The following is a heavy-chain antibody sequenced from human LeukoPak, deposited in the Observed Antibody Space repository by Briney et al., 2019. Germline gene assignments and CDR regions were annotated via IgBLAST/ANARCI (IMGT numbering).Heavy chain of an antibody. CDR2: IYTSGST. V-gene: IGHV4-4*07. CDR3: ARQTYGDHELYFDY. CDR1: GGSTSSYY. J-gene: IGHJ4*02. Sequence: KPSETLSLTCTVSGGSTSSYYWSWIRQPAGKGLDWIGRIYTSGSTNYNPSLKSRVTMSVDTSKNQFSLKLSSVTAADTAVYYCARQTYGDHELYFDYWGQGTLVTVSS. D-gene: IGHD4-17*01.